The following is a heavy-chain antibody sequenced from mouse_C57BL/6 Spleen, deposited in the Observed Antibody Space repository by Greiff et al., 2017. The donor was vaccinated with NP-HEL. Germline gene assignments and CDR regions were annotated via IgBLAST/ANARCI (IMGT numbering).Heavy chain of an antibody. Sequence: EVKLVESGGGLVQPKGSLKLSCAASGFSFNTYAMNWVRPAPGKGLEWVARIRSKSNNYATYYADSVKDRFTISRDDSESMLYLQMNNLKTEDTAMYYCVRGDGGMDYWGQGTSVTVSS. CDR1: GFSFNTYA. CDR3: VRGDGGMDY. CDR2: IRSKSNNYAT. D-gene: IGHD3-3*01. V-gene: IGHV10-1*01. J-gene: IGHJ4*01.